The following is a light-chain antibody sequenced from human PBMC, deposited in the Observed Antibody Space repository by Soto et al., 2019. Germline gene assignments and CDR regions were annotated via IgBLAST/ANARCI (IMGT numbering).Light chain of an antibody. J-gene: IGKJ2*01. V-gene: IGKV1-39*01. CDR2: AAS. CDR1: QSISSY. CDR3: QQSYSAPRT. Sequence: IQMTQSPSSLSASVGDRVTITCRASQSISSYLNWYQQKPGKAPKLLIYAASSLQSGVPSRFSGSASGTDFTLTISSLQPEDFATYYCQQSYSAPRTFGQGTKLEIK.